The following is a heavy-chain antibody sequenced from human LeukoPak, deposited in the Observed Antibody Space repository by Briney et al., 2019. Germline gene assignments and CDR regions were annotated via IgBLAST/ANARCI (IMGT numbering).Heavy chain of an antibody. D-gene: IGHD6-6*01. J-gene: IGHJ3*02. CDR3: ARLHSSSDAFDI. V-gene: IGHV3-21*04. CDR1: GFTFSSYS. Sequence: GGSLRLSCAASGFTFSSYSMNWVRQAPGKGLEWVSSISSSSSYIYYADSVKGRFTISRDNAKNSLYLQMNSLRAEDTAVYYCARLHSSSDAFDIWGQGTMVTVSS. CDR2: ISSSSSYI.